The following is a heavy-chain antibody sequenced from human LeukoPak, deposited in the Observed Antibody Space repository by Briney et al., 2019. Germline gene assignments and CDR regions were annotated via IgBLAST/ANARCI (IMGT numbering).Heavy chain of an antibody. CDR3: ARGVYCSSSSCSGGLGYYFYFMDV. Sequence: ASVKVSCKASGYTFTGSYIHWVRQAPGQGLEWMGWINPNNGATNYAQKFQGRVTMTRDTSITTVYMELRSLRYDDTAVYYWARGVYCSSSSCSGGLGYYFYFMDVWGKGTTVTVSS. V-gene: IGHV1-2*02. CDR2: INPNNGAT. CDR1: GYTFTGSY. J-gene: IGHJ6*03. D-gene: IGHD2-2*01.